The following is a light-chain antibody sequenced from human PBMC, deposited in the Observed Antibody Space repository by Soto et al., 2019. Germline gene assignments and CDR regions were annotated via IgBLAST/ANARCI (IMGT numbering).Light chain of an antibody. CDR3: QQYYSYPRT. V-gene: IGKV1-9*01. CDR2: AAS. CDR1: QGVSSH. Sequence: IQLTQFPSSLSASVGDRVTITCRASQGVSSHLAWHQQRPGKAPKLLIYAASTLQSGVPSRFSGSGSGTDFTLTISCLQSEDFATYYCQQYYSYPRTFGQGTKVDI. J-gene: IGKJ1*01.